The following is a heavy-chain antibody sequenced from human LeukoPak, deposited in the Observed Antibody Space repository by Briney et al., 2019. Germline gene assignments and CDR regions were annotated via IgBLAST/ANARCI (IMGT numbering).Heavy chain of an antibody. J-gene: IGHJ4*02. CDR2: ISSSGSTI. Sequence: PGGSLTLTCTLSGVSVTDTLIDWVRQAPGKGLEWVSYISSSGSTIYYADSVMGRFTISRDNAKNSLYLQMNSLRAEDTAVYYCARDLGSSGEWGQGTLVTVSS. D-gene: IGHD6-19*01. V-gene: IGHV3-11*04. CDR1: GVSVTDTL. CDR3: ARDLGSSGE.